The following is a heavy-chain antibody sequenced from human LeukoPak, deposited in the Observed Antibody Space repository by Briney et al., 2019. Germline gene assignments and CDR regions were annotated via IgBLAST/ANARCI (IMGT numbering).Heavy chain of an antibody. CDR2: INPNSGGT. Sequence: ASVTDSCQATLSTFTGYYMHSVRQPPGQGLAWMGGINPNSGGTNYPQTLHGRVNMTRDKSSSTAYMELGRLRSDDKAVYYSAGDRYWSGGGCYSGAHWFDPWGQGTLVTVSS. D-gene: IGHD2-15*01. V-gene: IGHV1-2*02. CDR3: AGDRYWSGGGCYSGAHWFDP. CDR1: LSTFTGYY. J-gene: IGHJ5*02.